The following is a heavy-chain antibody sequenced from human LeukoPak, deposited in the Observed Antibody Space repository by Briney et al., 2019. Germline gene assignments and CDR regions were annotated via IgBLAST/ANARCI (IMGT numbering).Heavy chain of an antibody. J-gene: IGHJ4*02. Sequence: SETLSLTCSVSAGSITSYYWTWVRQPPGKGLEWIGYIYYTGTTNYNPSLKSRVTMSVDTSKNQFSLELSSVTAADTAVYYCARTATSRPLLDNWGQGTLVTVSS. CDR2: IYYTGTT. CDR3: ARTATSRPLLDN. CDR1: AGSITSYY. D-gene: IGHD2-21*02. V-gene: IGHV4-59*01.